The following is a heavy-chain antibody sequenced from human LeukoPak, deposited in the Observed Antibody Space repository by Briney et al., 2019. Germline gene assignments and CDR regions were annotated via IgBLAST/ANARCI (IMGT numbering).Heavy chain of an antibody. CDR1: GFTFSSYW. CDR3: ARDVSSGWYGDDY. Sequence: GGSLRLSRAASGFTFSSYWMSWVRQAPGKGLEWVANIKQDGSEKYYVDSVKGRFTISRDNAKNSLYLRMNSLRAEDTAVYYCARDVSSGWYGDDYWGQGTLVTVSS. J-gene: IGHJ4*02. CDR2: IKQDGSEK. V-gene: IGHV3-7*03. D-gene: IGHD6-19*01.